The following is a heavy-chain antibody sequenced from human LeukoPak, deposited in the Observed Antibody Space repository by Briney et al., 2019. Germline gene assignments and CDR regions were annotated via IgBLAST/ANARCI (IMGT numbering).Heavy chain of an antibody. CDR1: GFTFSSYE. D-gene: IGHD6-13*01. J-gene: IGHJ4*02. CDR3: ARVGHQLVLYYFDY. V-gene: IGHV3-48*03. CDR2: ISSSGSKI. Sequence: PGGSLRLSCAASGFTFSSYEMNWVRQAAGKGMEWDAYISSSGSKIYYADSVKVRFTISIDNAKNSLYLQMNSLRAEDTAVYYCARVGHQLVLYYFDYWGQGTLVTVSS.